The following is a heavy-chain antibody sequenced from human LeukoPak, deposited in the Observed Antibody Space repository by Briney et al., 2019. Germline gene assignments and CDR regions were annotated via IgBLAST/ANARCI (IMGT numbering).Heavy chain of an antibody. J-gene: IGHJ4*02. D-gene: IGHD1-14*01. Sequence: GASVKVSCKASGYTFTGYGISWVRQAPGQGLEWMGWISAYNGNANYAQKLQGRVTMTTDTSTSTAYMELRSLRSDDTAVYYCARDLRQEPFDYWGQGTLVTVSS. CDR2: ISAYNGNA. V-gene: IGHV1-18*01. CDR1: GYTFTGYG. CDR3: ARDLRQEPFDY.